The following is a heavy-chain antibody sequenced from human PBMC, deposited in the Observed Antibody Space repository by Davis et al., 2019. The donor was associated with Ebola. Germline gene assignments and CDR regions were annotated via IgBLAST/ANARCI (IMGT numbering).Heavy chain of an antibody. D-gene: IGHD6-6*01. Sequence: ASVKVSCKASGGTFSSYAISWVRQAPGQGLEWMGIINPSGGTTRYAQKLQGRVTMTRDTSTSTVYMELSSLRSEDTAVYYCARPSSSSDYYYYYYGMDVWGQGTTVTVSS. CDR1: GGTFSSYA. J-gene: IGHJ6*02. V-gene: IGHV1-46*01. CDR2: INPSGGTT. CDR3: ARPSSSSDYYYYYYGMDV.